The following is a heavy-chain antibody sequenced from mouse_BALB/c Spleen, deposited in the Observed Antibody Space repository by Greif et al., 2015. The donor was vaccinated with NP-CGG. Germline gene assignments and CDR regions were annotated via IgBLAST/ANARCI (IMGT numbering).Heavy chain of an antibody. V-gene: IGHV1-54*01. CDR1: GYAFTNYL. Sequence: QVQLKESGAELVRPGTSVKVSCKASGYAFTNYLIEWVKQRPGQGLEWIGVINPGSGGTNYNEKFKGKATLTADKSSSTAYMQLSSLTSDDSAVCFCARRGGNYVYAMDYWGQGTSVTVSS. D-gene: IGHD2-1*01. CDR3: ARRGGNYVYAMDY. J-gene: IGHJ4*01. CDR2: INPGSGGT.